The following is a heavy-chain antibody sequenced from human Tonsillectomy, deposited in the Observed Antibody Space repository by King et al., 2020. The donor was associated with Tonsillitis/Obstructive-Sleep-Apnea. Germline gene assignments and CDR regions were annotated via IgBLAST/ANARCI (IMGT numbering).Heavy chain of an antibody. D-gene: IGHD5-18*01. CDR3: AREGGCSYGRLYYYMDV. J-gene: IGHJ6*03. V-gene: IGHV3-30*04. CDR2: ISYDGSHK. CDR1: GFTFSSYA. Sequence: VQLVESGGGVVQPGRSLRLSCAASGFTFSSYAMHWVRQAPGKGLEWVAVISYDGSHKYYADSVKGRFTISRDNSKNTLYLQMNSLRAEDTAVYYCAREGGCSYGRLYYYMDVWGKGTTVTVSS.